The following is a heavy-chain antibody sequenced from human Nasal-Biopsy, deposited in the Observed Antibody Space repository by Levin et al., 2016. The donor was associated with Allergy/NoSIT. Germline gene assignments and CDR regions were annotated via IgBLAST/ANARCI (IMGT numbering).Heavy chain of an antibody. Sequence: GGSLRLSCAASGSSIDRLSMTWVRLAPGKGLEWVASISATSVNIQYAHSVRGRFTISRDNSESSLFLQMDHLRVEDTAVYYCTAAGFDYWGQGSPVTVST. CDR2: ISATSVNI. CDR1: GSSIDRLS. D-gene: IGHD6-13*01. CDR3: TAAGFDY. V-gene: IGHV3-21*01. J-gene: IGHJ4*02.